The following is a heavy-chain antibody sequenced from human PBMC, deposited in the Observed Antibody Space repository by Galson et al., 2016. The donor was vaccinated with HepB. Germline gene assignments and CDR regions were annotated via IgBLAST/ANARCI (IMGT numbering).Heavy chain of an antibody. V-gene: IGHV3-30*18. CDR2: ISHDGSNE. CDR1: GFTFSTYG. CDR3: AKDQGGLRYYDWLTYTPLDY. Sequence: SLRLSCAASGFTFSTYGMHWVRQAPGKGLEWVAVISHDGSNEYYADTVKGRFTIPRDNSKNTLFLQMNSLRAEDTAVYYCAKDQGGLRYYDWLTYTPLDYWGQGTLVTVSS. J-gene: IGHJ4*02. D-gene: IGHD3-9*01.